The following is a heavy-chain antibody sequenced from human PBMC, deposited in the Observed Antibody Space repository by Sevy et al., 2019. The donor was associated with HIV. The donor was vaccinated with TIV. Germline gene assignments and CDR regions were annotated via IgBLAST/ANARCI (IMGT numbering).Heavy chain of an antibody. CDR2: IIPIFGTA. J-gene: IGHJ3*02. D-gene: IGHD3-22*01. V-gene: IGHV1-69*13. CDR1: GGTFSSYA. CDR3: ARDDRQYAFDI. Sequence: ASVKVSCKASGGTFSSYAISWVRQAPGQGLEWMGGIIPIFGTANYAQKFQGRVTITADGSTSTAYMELSSLRSEDTAVYYCARDDRQYAFDIWGQGTMVTVSS.